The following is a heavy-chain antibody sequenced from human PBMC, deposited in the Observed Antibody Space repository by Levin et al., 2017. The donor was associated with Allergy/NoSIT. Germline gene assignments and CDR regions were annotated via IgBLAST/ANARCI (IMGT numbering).Heavy chain of an antibody. J-gene: IGHJ4*02. CDR2: IDHSGSA. CDR3: ARGVPTYYYDSSGHYPYFDY. Sequence: GSLRLSCAVYGESFSGYYWTWIRQPPGKGLECIGEIDHSGSANYNPSLKSRVTISVDTSKNQFSLKVTSVTAADTAVYYCARGVPTYYYDSSGHYPYFDYWGQGTLVTVTS. D-gene: IGHD3-22*01. CDR1: GESFSGYY. V-gene: IGHV4-34*01.